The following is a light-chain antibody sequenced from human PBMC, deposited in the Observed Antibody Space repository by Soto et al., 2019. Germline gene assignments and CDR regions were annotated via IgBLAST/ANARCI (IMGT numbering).Light chain of an antibody. V-gene: IGKV1-16*02. CDR3: QQYGSSPHT. CDR1: QGISNY. Sequence: TQSPATLSLSPGERATLSCRASQGISNYLAWFQQKPGKAPKSLIYAASSLQSGVPSKFSGSGSGTDFTLTISRLEPEDFAVYYCQQYGSSPHTFGGGTKVDIK. CDR2: AAS. J-gene: IGKJ4*01.